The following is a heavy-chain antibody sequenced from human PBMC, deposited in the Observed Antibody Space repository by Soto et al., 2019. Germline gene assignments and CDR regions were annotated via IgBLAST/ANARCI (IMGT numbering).Heavy chain of an antibody. CDR2: ISHDGSDK. Sequence: QVQLVESGGGVVRPGRSLRLTCAASGFTFRNYGMHWVRQAPGKGLEWVAVISHDGSDKYYADSMKGRFIISRDNSENTLFLNMNSLKPEDTAVYYCAKENQHLVHDYWGQGPLVPVSS. CDR3: AKENQHLVHDY. D-gene: IGHD6-13*01. J-gene: IGHJ4*02. V-gene: IGHV3-30*18. CDR1: GFTFRNYG.